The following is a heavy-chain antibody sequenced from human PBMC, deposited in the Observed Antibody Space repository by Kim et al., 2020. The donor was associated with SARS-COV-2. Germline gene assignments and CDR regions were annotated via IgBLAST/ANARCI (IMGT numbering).Heavy chain of an antibody. Sequence: SETLSLTCTVSGGSISSSSYYWGWIRQPPGNGLEWIGSIYYSGSTYYNPSLKSRVTISLDTSKNQFSLKLSPVTAAGTAVYYCARDLGAVWYAYNWFDPWGQGPLLTFS. CDR1: GGSISSSSYY. CDR2: IYYSGST. V-gene: IGHV4-39*07. CDR3: ARDLGAVWYAYNWFDP. D-gene: IGHD3-16*01. J-gene: IGHJ5*02.